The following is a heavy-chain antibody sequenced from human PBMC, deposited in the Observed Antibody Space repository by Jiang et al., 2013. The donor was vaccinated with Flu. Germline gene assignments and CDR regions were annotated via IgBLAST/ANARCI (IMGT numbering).Heavy chain of an antibody. CDR1: GFTFSNYV. J-gene: IGHJ4*02. CDR3: AKGDYED. D-gene: IGHD4-17*01. CDR2: ISGSDGGT. V-gene: IGHV3-23*01. Sequence: RLSCAASGFTFSNYVMNWVRQPPGKGLEWVSAISGSDGGTFYADSVKGRFAVSSDNSKNTLFLQMNSLRAEDTAVYYCAKGDYEDWGQGTLVTVSS.